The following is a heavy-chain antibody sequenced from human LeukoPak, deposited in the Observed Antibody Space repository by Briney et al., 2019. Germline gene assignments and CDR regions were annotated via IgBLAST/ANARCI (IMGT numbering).Heavy chain of an antibody. CDR2: INPNSGGT. V-gene: IGHV1-2*02. CDR1: GYTFTGYY. J-gene: IGHJ4*02. CDR3: AAVSTGDTAMVFLDY. D-gene: IGHD5-18*01. Sequence: ASVKVSCKASGYTFTGYYMHWVRQAPGQGLEWMGWINPNSGGTNYAQKFQGRVTMTRDTSISTAYMELSSLRSEDTAVYYCAAVSTGDTAMVFLDYWGQGTLVTVSS.